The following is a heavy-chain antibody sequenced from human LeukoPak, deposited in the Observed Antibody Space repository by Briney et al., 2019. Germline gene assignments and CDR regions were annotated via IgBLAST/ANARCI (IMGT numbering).Heavy chain of an antibody. V-gene: IGHV4-34*01. CDR3: ANGDKGYSGDHDAFDI. CDR1: GGSFSGYY. D-gene: IGHD5-12*01. CDR2: INHSGST. J-gene: IGHJ3*02. Sequence: SETLSLTCAVYGGSFSGYYWSWIRQPPGKGLEWIGEINHSGSTNYNPSLKSRVTISVDTSKNQFSLKLSSVTAADTAVYYCANGDKGYSGDHDAFDIWGQGTMVTVSS.